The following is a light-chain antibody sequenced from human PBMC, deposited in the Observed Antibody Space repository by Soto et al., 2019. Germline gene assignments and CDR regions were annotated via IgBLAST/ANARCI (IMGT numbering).Light chain of an antibody. J-gene: IGKJ4*01. V-gene: IGKV1-39*01. CDR3: HQSYSTPLT. CDR1: QSTSSY. CDR2: AAS. Sequence: DIQMTQSPSSLSASVGDRVTITCRASQSTSSYLNWYQHKPGKAPKLLIYAASSLQSGDPSRFSGSGSGTDFTLTISSLQPEDFATYYCHQSYSTPLTFGGGTKVEIK.